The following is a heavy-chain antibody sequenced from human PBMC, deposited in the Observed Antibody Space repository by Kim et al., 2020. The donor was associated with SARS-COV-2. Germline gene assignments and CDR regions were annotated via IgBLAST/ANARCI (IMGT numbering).Heavy chain of an antibody. J-gene: IGHJ5*02. CDR3: AKDFGFGEPPTNWFDP. D-gene: IGHD3-10*01. Sequence: GGSLRLSCAASGFTFSSYGMHWVRQAPGKGLEWVAVISYDGSNKYYADSVKGRFTISRDNSKNTLYLQMNSLRAEDTAVYYCAKDFGFGEPPTNWFDPWGQGTLVTVS. V-gene: IGHV3-30*18. CDR2: ISYDGSNK. CDR1: GFTFSSYG.